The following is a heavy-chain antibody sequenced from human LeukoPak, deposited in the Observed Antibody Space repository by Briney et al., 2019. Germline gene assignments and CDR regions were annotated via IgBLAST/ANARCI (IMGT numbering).Heavy chain of an antibody. J-gene: IGHJ4*02. CDR3: ASHAEFGEPEFDY. CDR2: ISYDGSNK. D-gene: IGHD3-10*01. V-gene: IGHV3-30*14. CDR1: GFTFSSYA. Sequence: GGSLRLSCAASGFTFSSYAMHWVRQAPGKGLEWVAVISYDGSNKYYADSVKGRFTISRDNSKNTLYLQMNSLRAEDTAVYYCASHAEFGEPEFDYWGQGTLVTVSS.